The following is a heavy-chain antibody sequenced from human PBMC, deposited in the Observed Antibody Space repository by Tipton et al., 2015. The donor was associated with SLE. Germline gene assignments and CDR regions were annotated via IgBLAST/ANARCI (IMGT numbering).Heavy chain of an antibody. J-gene: IGHJ6*02. CDR3: ARETYYDFWSGYYKGEFYYYYGMDV. V-gene: IGHV1-18*01. CDR1: GYTFTSYG. CDR2: ISAYNGNT. Sequence: QVQLVQSGAEVKKPGASVKVSCKASGYTFTSYGISWVRQAPGQGLEWMGWISAYNGNTNYAQKLQGRVTMTTDTSTSTAYMELRSLRSDDTAVYYCARETYYDFWSGYYKGEFYYYYGMDVWGQGTTVTVSS. D-gene: IGHD3-3*01.